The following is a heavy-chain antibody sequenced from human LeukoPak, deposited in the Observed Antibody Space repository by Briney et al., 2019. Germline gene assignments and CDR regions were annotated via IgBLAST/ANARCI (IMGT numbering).Heavy chain of an antibody. CDR1: GGTFSSYA. CDR3: ARIRGYYDFWSGYRDAFDI. Sequence: ASVKVSCKASGGTFSSYAISWVRQAPGQGLEWIGGIIPIFGTANYAQKFQGRVTITADESTSTAYMELSSLRSEDTAVYYCARIRGYYDFWSGYRDAFDIWGQGTMVTVSS. J-gene: IGHJ3*02. V-gene: IGHV1-69*01. CDR2: IIPIFGTA. D-gene: IGHD3-3*01.